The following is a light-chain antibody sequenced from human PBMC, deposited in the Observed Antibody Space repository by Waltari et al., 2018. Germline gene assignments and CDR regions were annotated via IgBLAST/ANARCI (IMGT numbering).Light chain of an antibody. V-gene: IGLV2-11*01. CDR2: DVT. Sequence: QSALTQPRSVSGSPGPSVTIPCTGTSSDVGGYNYISWYQTHPGNAPKLIIYDVTKRPSGVPDRFSGSKSGNTASLTISGLQAEDEADYYCCSYAGPYTLIIFGGGTKLTVV. CDR3: CSYAGPYTLII. CDR1: SSDVGGYNY. J-gene: IGLJ2*01.